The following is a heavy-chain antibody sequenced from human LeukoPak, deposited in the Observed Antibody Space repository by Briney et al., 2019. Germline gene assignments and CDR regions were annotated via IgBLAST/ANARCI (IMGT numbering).Heavy chain of an antibody. CDR3: ARAPLNYCSGGSCYSYVFDY. CDR1: GGSISSGGYY. Sequence: SETLSLTRTVSGGSISSGGYYWSWIRQHPGKGLEWIGYIYYSGSTYYNPSLKSRVTISVDTSKNQFSLKLSSVTAADTAVYYCARAPLNYCSGGSCYSYVFDYWGQGTLVTVSS. V-gene: IGHV4-31*03. D-gene: IGHD2-15*01. CDR2: IYYSGST. J-gene: IGHJ4*02.